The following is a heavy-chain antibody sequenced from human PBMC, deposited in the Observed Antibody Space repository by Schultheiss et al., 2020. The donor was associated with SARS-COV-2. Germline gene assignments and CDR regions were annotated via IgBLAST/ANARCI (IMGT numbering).Heavy chain of an antibody. J-gene: IGHJ6*03. D-gene: IGHD3-3*01. V-gene: IGHV4-39*07. CDR3: ASGRRGNYDFWSGYPRYMDV. CDR1: GGSISSSSYY. Sequence: SETLSLTCTVSGGSISSSSYYWGWIRQPPGKGLEWIGYIYYSGSTYYNPSLKSRVTISVDTSKNQFSLKLSSVTAADTAVYYCASGRRGNYDFWSGYPRYMDVWGKGTTVTVSS. CDR2: IYYSGST.